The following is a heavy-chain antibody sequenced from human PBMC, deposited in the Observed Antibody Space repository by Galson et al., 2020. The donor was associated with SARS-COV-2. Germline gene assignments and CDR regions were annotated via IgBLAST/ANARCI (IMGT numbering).Heavy chain of an antibody. CDR3: TRGRSNWNAHHFDS. CDR1: GFTFSAFS. V-gene: IGHV3-21*01. J-gene: IGHJ4*02. D-gene: IGHD1-1*01. Sequence: GGSLRLSCAASGFTFSAFSMNWVRQSPGKGLEWLSSISGISSKIFYADSLKGRFTISRDNAENSLYLQLSSLTAEDTAVYYCTRGRSNWNAHHFDSWGQGTLVTVSS. CDR2: ISGISSKI.